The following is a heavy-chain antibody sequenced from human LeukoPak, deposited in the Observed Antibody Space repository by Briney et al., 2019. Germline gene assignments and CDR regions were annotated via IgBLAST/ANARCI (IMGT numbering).Heavy chain of an antibody. Sequence: GGYLRLSCAASGFTFSSYWMSWVRQAPGKGLEWVANIKQDGSEKYYVDSVKGRFTISRDNAKNSLYLQMNRLRAEDTAVYYCARGSHYYDSSGYYAAGYWGQGTLVTVSS. CDR2: IKQDGSEK. J-gene: IGHJ4*02. V-gene: IGHV3-7*04. D-gene: IGHD3-22*01. CDR3: ARGSHYYDSSGYYAAGY. CDR1: GFTFSSYW.